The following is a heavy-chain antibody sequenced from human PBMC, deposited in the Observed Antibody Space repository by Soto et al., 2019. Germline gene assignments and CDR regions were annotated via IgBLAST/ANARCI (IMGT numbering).Heavy chain of an antibody. CDR1: GGSISSSSYY. CDR2: IYYSGST. J-gene: IGHJ4*02. V-gene: IGHV4-39*01. CDR3: ASSGWWYFDY. D-gene: IGHD6-19*01. Sequence: SETLSLTCTVSGGSISSSSYYWGWILQPPGKGLEWIGSIYYSGSTYYNPSLKSRVTISVDTSKNQFSLKLSSVTAANTAVYYCASSGWWYFDYWGQGTLVTVSS.